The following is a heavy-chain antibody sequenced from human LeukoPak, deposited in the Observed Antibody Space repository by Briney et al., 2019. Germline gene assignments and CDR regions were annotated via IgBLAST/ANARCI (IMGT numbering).Heavy chain of an antibody. CDR1: GFTFSNYV. D-gene: IGHD3-10*01. CDR3: AKGFNYGSGRYEYYQH. J-gene: IGHJ1*01. Sequence: GGSLRLSCAASGFTFSNYVMSWVRQAPGKGLEWVSTISASGGSTYYADSVKGRFTISRDNSKNTLFLQMNTLRTTAVYYCAKGFNYGSGRYEYYQHWGQGTLVTVYS. CDR2: ISASGGST. V-gene: IGHV3-23*01.